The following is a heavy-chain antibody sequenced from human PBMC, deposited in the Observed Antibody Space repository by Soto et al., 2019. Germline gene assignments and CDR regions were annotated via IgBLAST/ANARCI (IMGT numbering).Heavy chain of an antibody. Sequence: ASVKVSCKASGYTFTSYGISWVRQAPGQGLEWMGGISAYNGNTNYAQKLQGRVTMTKDTSTSTAYMELRGLRSDDTAVYYCARGPMVRGVIVGEDYWGQGTLVTVSS. CDR1: GYTFTSYG. J-gene: IGHJ4*02. CDR3: ARGPMVRGVIVGEDY. CDR2: ISAYNGNT. V-gene: IGHV1-18*01. D-gene: IGHD3-10*01.